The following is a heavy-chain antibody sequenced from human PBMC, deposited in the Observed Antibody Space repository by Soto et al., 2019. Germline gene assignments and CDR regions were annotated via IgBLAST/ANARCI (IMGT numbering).Heavy chain of an antibody. Sequence: PSETLSLTFAVSGYSINSGYVWGWVRRPPGQGLEWIGSRYSSGTTYYNRSLRRRVKMSIASSKHQLSLVLKSVTAADTAVYYCVARSTVVNSPWFDPWGQGIQVTVSS. V-gene: IGHV4-38-2*01. J-gene: IGHJ5*02. CDR3: VARSTVVNSPWFDP. D-gene: IGHD1-1*01. CDR1: GYSINSGYV. CDR2: RYSSGTT.